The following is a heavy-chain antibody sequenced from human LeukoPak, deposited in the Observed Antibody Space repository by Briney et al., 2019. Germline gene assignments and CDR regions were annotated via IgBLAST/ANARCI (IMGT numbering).Heavy chain of an antibody. CDR1: GFIFRSYW. CDR2: IKQDGSEK. CDR3: ASVGYDPPYFFDN. Sequence: GGSLRLSCSASGFIFRSYWMSWVRQAPGKGLEWVANIKQDGSEKYYVDSVRGRFTISRDNAKNSLYLQMNSLRVEDTAIYYCASVGYDPPYFFDNWGQGTLVTVSS. D-gene: IGHD5-12*01. V-gene: IGHV3-7*01. J-gene: IGHJ4*02.